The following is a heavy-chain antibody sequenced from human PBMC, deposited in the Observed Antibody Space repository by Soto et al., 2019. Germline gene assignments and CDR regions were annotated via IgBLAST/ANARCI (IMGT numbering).Heavy chain of an antibody. D-gene: IGHD3-16*01. Sequence: GGSLRLSCAASGFTFSSHWMHWVRQAPGKGLVWVSRINSDGSSTSYADSVKGRFTISRDNAKNTLYLQMNSLRAEDTAVYYCASPPEGGSGFDEWGQGALVTVSS. CDR3: ASPPEGGSGFDE. CDR2: INSDGSST. CDR1: GFTFSSHW. J-gene: IGHJ4*02. V-gene: IGHV3-74*01.